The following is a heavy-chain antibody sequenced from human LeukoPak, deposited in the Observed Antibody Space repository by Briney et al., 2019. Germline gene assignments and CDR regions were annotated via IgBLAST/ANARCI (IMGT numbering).Heavy chain of an antibody. V-gene: IGHV4-34*01. CDR2: INHSGST. J-gene: IGHJ3*02. CDR1: GGFFSGYY. Sequence: SETLSLTCAVYGGFFSGYYWSWIRQPPGKGLEWIGEINHSGSTNYNPSLKSRVTISVDTSKNQFSLKLSSVTAADTAVYYCARGRYYYYDSSGYYRDAFDIWGQGTMVTVSS. D-gene: IGHD3-22*01. CDR3: ARGRYYYYDSSGYYRDAFDI.